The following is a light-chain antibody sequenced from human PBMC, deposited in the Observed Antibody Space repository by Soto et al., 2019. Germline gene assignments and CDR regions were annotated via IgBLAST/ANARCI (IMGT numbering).Light chain of an antibody. CDR1: SSDVGAYNY. Sequence: QCVLTQPASVAGAPGQAITISCTGTSSDVGAYNYVSWYQQHPGKAPKLIIYEVSNRPSGVSWRFSGSKSGNTASLTISGLQSEDEADYYCSSHTASNTRVFGTGTKVTVL. CDR3: SSHTASNTRV. J-gene: IGLJ1*01. CDR2: EVS. V-gene: IGLV2-14*01.